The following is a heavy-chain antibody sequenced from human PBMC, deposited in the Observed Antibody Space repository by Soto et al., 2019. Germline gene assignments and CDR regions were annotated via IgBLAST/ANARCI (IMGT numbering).Heavy chain of an antibody. J-gene: IGHJ6*03. CDR2: ISSNGVGT. Sequence: EVQLAESGGGLAQPGGSLRLSCAASGFTLSGYAMDWVRQAPGKGLEYVSGISSNGVGTYYANSVQGRFTISRDNSKNTVYLQMGSLRPEDMAGYYCARRGRPDFYYMGVWGKGTTVTVSS. CDR1: GFTLSGYA. CDR3: ARRGRPDFYYMGV. D-gene: IGHD6-6*01. V-gene: IGHV3-64*01.